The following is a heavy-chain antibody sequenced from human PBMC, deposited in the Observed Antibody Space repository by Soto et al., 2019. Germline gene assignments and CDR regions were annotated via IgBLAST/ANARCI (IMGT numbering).Heavy chain of an antibody. CDR3: ARASATIAAAAIFDY. CDR1: GGSISSSNW. CDR2: IYHSGST. Sequence: SETLSLTCAVSGGSISSSNWWSWVRQPPGKGLEWIGEIYHSGSTNYNPSLESRVRMSVDKSRNQFSLKLTSVSAADTAVYYCARASATIAAAAIFDYWGQGTLVTVSS. D-gene: IGHD6-13*01. J-gene: IGHJ4*02. V-gene: IGHV4-4*02.